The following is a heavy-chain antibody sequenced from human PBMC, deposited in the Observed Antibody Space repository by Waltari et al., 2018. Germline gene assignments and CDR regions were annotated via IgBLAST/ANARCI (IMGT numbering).Heavy chain of an antibody. CDR3: ARGTGTSSTNWFDP. J-gene: IGHJ5*02. D-gene: IGHD6-6*01. Sequence: QVQLQESGPRLVRASGTLSLTCTVSGGSVSSGGYYWSWIRRPPGKGLEYNGHMFFRGTNRYNPSLKNRVSVSVDRSQNQFSLTMTSVSAADTAVYFCARGTGTSSTNWFDPWGPGVPVTVSS. CDR2: MFFRGTN. V-gene: IGHV4-61*08. CDR1: GGSVSSGGYY.